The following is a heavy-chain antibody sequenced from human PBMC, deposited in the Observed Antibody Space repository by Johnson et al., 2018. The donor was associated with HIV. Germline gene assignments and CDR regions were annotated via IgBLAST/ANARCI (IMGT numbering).Heavy chain of an antibody. Sequence: QVQLVESGGGVVQPGRSLRLSCAASGFTFSSYGMNWVRQAPGKGLEWVAVISYDGSDKYYADSVKGRFTISRDNSKNTLYLQMNSLRAEDTAVYYCARDLTTYDAFDIWGQGTMVTVSS. CDR1: GFTFSSYG. V-gene: IGHV3-30*03. CDR3: ARDLTTYDAFDI. J-gene: IGHJ3*02. D-gene: IGHD2/OR15-2a*01. CDR2: ISYDGSDK.